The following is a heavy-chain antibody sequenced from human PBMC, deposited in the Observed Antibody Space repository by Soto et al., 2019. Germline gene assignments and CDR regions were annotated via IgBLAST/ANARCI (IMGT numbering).Heavy chain of an antibody. CDR3: ARDGPSGSYLVPTNNCDY. CDR2: INTDGSST. V-gene: IGHV3-74*01. CDR1: GFTFINYW. J-gene: IGHJ4*02. Sequence: EVQLVESGGGLVQPGRSLRLSCAASGFTFINYWMHWVRQVPGKGLVWVSRINTDGSSTNYADSVKGRFTISRDNAKNTLYLQMNSLRAEDTVVYYCARDGPSGSYLVPTNNCDYWGLGTVVTVSS. D-gene: IGHD1-26*01.